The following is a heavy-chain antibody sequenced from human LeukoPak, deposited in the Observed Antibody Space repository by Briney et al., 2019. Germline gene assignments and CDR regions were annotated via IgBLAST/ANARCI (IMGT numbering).Heavy chain of an antibody. CDR2: IIPILGIA. Sequence: GASVKVSCKASGGTFSSYAISWVRQAPGQGLEWMGRIIPILGIANYAQKFQGRVTITADKSTSTAYMELSSLRSEDTAVYYCARGPSPLYYYDSSGYRAENWFDPWGQGTLVTVSS. D-gene: IGHD3-22*01. CDR1: GGTFSSYA. J-gene: IGHJ5*02. CDR3: ARGPSPLYYYDSSGYRAENWFDP. V-gene: IGHV1-69*04.